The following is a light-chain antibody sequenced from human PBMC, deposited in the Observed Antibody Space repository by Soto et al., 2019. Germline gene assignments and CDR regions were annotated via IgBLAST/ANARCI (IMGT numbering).Light chain of an antibody. CDR3: QQYGSSPVT. CDR1: HSVTSSY. J-gene: IGKJ4*01. V-gene: IGKV3-20*01. CDR2: DAS. Sequence: DIVLTQSPGTLSLSPGERPTLSCRASHSVTSSYLAWYQQKPGQAPRLLIYDASSRATGIPDRFSGSGSGTDFTLTISRLEPEDFAVYYCQQYGSSPVTFGGGTKVDIK.